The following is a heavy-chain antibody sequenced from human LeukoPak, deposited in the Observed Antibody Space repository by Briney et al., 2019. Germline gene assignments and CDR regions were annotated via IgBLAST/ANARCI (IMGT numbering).Heavy chain of an antibody. J-gene: IGHJ4*02. D-gene: IGHD3-22*01. CDR3: AKLGSSGYYIY. CDR1: GFTFSSYW. Sequence: GGSLRLSCAASGFTFSSYWMSWVRQAPGKGLEWVSAISGSGGSTYYADSVKGRFTISRDNSKNTLYLQMNSLRAEDTAVYYCAKLGSSGYYIYWGQGTLVTVSS. V-gene: IGHV3-23*01. CDR2: ISGSGGST.